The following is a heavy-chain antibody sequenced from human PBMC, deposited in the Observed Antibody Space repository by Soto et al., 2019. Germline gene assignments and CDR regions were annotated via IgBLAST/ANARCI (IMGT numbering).Heavy chain of an antibody. CDR1: GFTFSSYG. Sequence: GGSLRLSCAASGFTFSSYGMHWVRQAPGKGLEWVAVIWYDGSNKYYADSVKGRFTISRDNSKNTLYLQMSSLRAEDTAVYYCARDSAARRFDYWGQGTLVTVSS. J-gene: IGHJ4*02. CDR2: IWYDGSNK. V-gene: IGHV3-33*01. D-gene: IGHD6-6*01. CDR3: ARDSAARRFDY.